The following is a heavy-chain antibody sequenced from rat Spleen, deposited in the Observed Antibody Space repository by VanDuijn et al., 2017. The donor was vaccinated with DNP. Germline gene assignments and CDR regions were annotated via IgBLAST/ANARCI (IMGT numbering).Heavy chain of an antibody. J-gene: IGHJ2*01. V-gene: IGHV5-19*01. D-gene: IGHD1-4*01. CDR3: TTDNFRGPFDY. CDR1: GFTFSTYG. CDR2: ITASSGTT. Sequence: EVQLVESGGGLVQPGRSLKLSCAASGFTFSTYGMAWVRQSPKKGLEWVATITASSGTTYYRDSVKGRFTISTDNAENTLYLQMDSLRSEDTAPYYGTTDNFRGPFDYWGQGVMVTVSS.